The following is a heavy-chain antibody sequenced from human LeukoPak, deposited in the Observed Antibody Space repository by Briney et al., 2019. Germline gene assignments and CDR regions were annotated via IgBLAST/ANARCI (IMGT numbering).Heavy chain of an antibody. CDR3: ARYGDIVVVTAQYYFDY. CDR2: ITGSGGNT. V-gene: IGHV3-23*01. J-gene: IGHJ4*02. Sequence: QPGASLRLSCAASGFTFSNYAMSWVRQAPGKGLEWVSAITGSGGNTYYADSVKGRFTISRDNAKNSLYLQMNSLRAEDTAVYYCARYGDIVVVTAQYYFDYWGQGTLVTVSS. CDR1: GFTFSNYA. D-gene: IGHD2-21*02.